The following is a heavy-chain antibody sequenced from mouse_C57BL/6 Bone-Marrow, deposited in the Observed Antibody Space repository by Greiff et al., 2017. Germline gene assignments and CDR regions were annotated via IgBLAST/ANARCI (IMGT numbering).Heavy chain of an antibody. J-gene: IGHJ1*03. D-gene: IGHD2-1*01. CDR3: ARCGNYFYWYFDV. CDR1: GYTFTSYW. V-gene: IGHV1-55*01. CDR2: IYPGSGST. Sequence: QVQLQQPGAELVKPGASVKMSCKASGYTFTSYWITWVKQRPGQGLEWIGDIYPGSGSTNYNEKFKSKSTLTVDTASSTAYMQLSSLTSEDSAVYYCARCGNYFYWYFDVWGTGTTVTVSS.